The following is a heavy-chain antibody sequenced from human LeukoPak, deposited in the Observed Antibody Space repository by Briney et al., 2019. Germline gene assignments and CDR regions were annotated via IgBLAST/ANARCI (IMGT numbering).Heavy chain of an antibody. Sequence: SETLSLTCTVSGGSISSGGYYWSWIRQPPGKGLEWIGYIYYSGSTYYNPSLKSRVTISVDTSKNQFSLKLSSVTAADTAVYYCARGTTMVRGVTDYFDYWGQGTLVTVSS. J-gene: IGHJ4*02. CDR2: IYYSGST. V-gene: IGHV4-30-4*01. CDR1: GGSISSGGYY. D-gene: IGHD3-10*01. CDR3: ARGTTMVRGVTDYFDY.